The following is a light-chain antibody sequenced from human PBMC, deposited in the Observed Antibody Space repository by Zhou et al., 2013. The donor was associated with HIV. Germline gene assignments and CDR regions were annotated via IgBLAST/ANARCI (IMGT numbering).Light chain of an antibody. V-gene: IGKV1-39*01. Sequence: DIQMTQSPSSLSASVGDRVTITCRASQIIDSYLNWYQQKPGKAPKLLIYATSTLQSGVPSRFSGSGSGTDFTLTISSLQPEDFATYYCQQANSFPLTFGGGTKVEIK. J-gene: IGKJ4*01. CDR3: QQANSFPLT. CDR2: ATS. CDR1: QIIDSY.